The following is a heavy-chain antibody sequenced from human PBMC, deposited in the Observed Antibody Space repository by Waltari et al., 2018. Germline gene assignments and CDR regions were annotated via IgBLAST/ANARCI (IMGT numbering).Heavy chain of an antibody. CDR3: ARGVTGDSYAWGPLDY. D-gene: IGHD5-18*01. CDR2: MKQDGRRK. V-gene: IGHV3-7*01. Sequence: EVRLVESGGDLVQPGGSLRLSCAASGFTFSSYYMSWVRQAPGKGLEWGNNMKQDGRRKYYVDSVKGRFTIARDNAKNSLYLQMNNLRAEDTAVYYCARGVTGDSYAWGPLDYWGQGTLVTVSS. J-gene: IGHJ4*02. CDR1: GFTFSSYY.